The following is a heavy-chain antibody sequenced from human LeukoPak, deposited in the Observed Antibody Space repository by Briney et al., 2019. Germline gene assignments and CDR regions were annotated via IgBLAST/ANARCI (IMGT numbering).Heavy chain of an antibody. CDR2: ISGSGGST. J-gene: IGHJ5*02. Sequence: TGGTLRLSCAASGFTFSSYGMSWVRQAPGKGLEWVSAISGSGGSTYYADSVKGRFTISRDNSKNTLYLQMNSLRAEDTAVYYCARSPRGEYYGSGSYSNWFDPWGQGTLVTVSS. CDR1: GFTFSSYG. V-gene: IGHV3-23*01. CDR3: ARSPRGEYYGSGSYSNWFDP. D-gene: IGHD3-10*01.